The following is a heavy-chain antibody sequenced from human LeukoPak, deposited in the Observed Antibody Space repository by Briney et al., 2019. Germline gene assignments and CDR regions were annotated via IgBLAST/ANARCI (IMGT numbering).Heavy chain of an antibody. CDR3: ARDAGRSDAFDI. V-gene: IGHV4-39*07. J-gene: IGHJ3*02. D-gene: IGHD1-26*01. CDR1: GGSVTSSSHY. CDR2: MCYSGGA. Sequence: SETLSLTCTVSGGSVTSSSHYWVWIRQPPGKGLEWIGSMCYSGGAYHNPSLRSRVTISVDTSKNQFSLTLRSVTAADTAVYYCARDAGRSDAFDIWGQGTMVTVSS.